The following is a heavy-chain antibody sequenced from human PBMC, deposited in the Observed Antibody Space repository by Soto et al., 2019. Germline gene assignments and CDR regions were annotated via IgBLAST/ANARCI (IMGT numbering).Heavy chain of an antibody. CDR2: IYYSGST. V-gene: IGHV4-39*01. D-gene: IGHD5-18*01. CDR3: ARGKIQLWFEFNWFDP. J-gene: IGHJ5*02. CDR1: GGSISSSSYY. Sequence: PSETLSLTCTVSGGSISSSSYYWGWIRQPPGKGLEWIGSIYYSGSTYYNPSLKSRVTISVDTSKNQFSLKLSSVTAADTAVYYCARGKIQLWFEFNWFDPWGQGTLVTVSS.